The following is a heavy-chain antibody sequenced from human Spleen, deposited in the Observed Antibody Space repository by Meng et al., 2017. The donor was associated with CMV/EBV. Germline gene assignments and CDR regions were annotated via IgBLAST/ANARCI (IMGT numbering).Heavy chain of an antibody. V-gene: IGHV3-21*01. J-gene: IGHJ6*02. CDR3: ARESDYYYYGMDV. CDR2: ISSSSSYI. Sequence: GGSLRLSCAASGFTFSDYTMNWVRQAPGKGLEWVSSISSSSSYIYYADSVKGRFTISRDNAKNSLYLQMNSLRAEDTAVYYCARESDYYYYGMDVWGQGTTVTVSS. CDR1: GFTFSDYT.